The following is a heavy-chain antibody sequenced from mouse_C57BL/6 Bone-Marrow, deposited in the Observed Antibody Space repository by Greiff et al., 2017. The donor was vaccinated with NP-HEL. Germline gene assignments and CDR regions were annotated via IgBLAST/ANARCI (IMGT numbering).Heavy chain of an antibody. Sequence: EVQVVESGGGLVKPGGSLKLSCAASGFTFSDYGMHWVRQAPEKGLEWVAYISSGSSTIYYADTVKGRFTISRDNAKNTLFLQMTSLRSEDTAMYYCATFGRAMDYWGQGTSVTVSS. V-gene: IGHV5-17*01. D-gene: IGHD1-1*02. CDR2: ISSGSSTI. CDR1: GFTFSDYG. CDR3: ATFGRAMDY. J-gene: IGHJ4*01.